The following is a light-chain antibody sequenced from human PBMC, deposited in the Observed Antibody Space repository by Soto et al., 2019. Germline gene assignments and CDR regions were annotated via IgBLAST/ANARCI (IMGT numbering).Light chain of an antibody. CDR3: ETWDFNTRV. Sequence: QLVLTQSSSASASLGSSVKLTCTLSSGHSSYIIAWHQQQPGKAPRYLMKLEGSGSYNKGSGVPDRFSGSSSGADRYLTLSNLRFEDEAEYYCETWDFNTRVFGGGTKLTVL. CDR1: SGHSSYI. V-gene: IGLV4-60*02. J-gene: IGLJ3*02. CDR2: LEGSGSY.